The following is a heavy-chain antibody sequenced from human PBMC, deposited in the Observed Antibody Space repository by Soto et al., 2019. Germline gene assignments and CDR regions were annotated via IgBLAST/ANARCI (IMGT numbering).Heavy chain of an antibody. CDR1: GFTFNDYG. J-gene: IGHJ4*02. CDR2: ISGGGGST. V-gene: IGHV3-23*01. D-gene: IGHD6-19*01. Sequence: EVQLLESGGGLVQPGGSLRLSCAASGFTFNDYGMSWVRQAAGKGLEWVSTISGGGGSTYYADSVKGRFTVSRDNSKNTLFLQMNSLRAEDTAVYHCAKRYTRGTGQWLASFDFWGQGTLVTVSS. CDR3: AKRYTRGTGQWLASFDF.